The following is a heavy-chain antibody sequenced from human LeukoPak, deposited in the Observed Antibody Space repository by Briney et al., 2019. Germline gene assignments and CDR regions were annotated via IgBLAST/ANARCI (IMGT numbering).Heavy chain of an antibody. J-gene: IGHJ4*02. CDR2: ISGSGANT. V-gene: IGHV3-23*01. CDR3: AKDQRLAAAGTYNFDY. CDR1: GFTFSSYA. D-gene: IGHD6-13*01. Sequence: GGSLRLSCAASGFTFSSYAMSWVRQAPGKGLEWVSAISGSGANTYYADSVKGRFTISRDNSKNTLYLQMNSLRAEDTAVYYCAKDQRLAAAGTYNFDYWGQGTLVTVSS.